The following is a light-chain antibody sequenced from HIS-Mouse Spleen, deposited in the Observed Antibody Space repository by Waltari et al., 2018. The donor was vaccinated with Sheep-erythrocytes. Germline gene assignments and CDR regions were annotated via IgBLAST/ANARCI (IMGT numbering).Light chain of an antibody. V-gene: IGLV2-11*01. CDR3: AAWDDSLNGVV. CDR1: SSDVGGYNY. CDR2: DVS. Sequence: QSALTQPRPVSGSPGQSVTISCTGTSSDVGGYNYVSWYPQHPGKAPKLMIYDVSKRPSGVPDRFSGSKSGTSASLAISGLQSEDEADYYCAAWDDSLNGVVFGGGTKLTVL. J-gene: IGLJ2*01.